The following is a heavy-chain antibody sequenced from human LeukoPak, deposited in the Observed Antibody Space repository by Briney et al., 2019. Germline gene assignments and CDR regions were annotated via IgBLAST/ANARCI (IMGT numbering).Heavy chain of an antibody. Sequence: ASVKVSCKASGYTFTGYYMHWVRQAPGQGLEWMGWINPNSGGTNYVQKFQGRVTMTRDTSISTAYMELRRLRSDDTAVYYCARGGHYGPQDAFDIWGQGTMVTVSS. V-gene: IGHV1-2*02. J-gene: IGHJ3*02. CDR3: ARGGHYGPQDAFDI. D-gene: IGHD4-17*01. CDR2: INPNSGGT. CDR1: GYTFTGYY.